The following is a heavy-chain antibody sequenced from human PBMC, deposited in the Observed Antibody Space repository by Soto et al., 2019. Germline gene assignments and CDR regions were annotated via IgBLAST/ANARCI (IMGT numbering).Heavy chain of an antibody. Sequence: QMQLVQSGPEVKKPGTSVKVSCKASGFTFTSSAVQWVRQAREQRLEWIGWIVVGSGNTNYAQKFQERVTITRDMSTSTAYMELSSLRSEDTAVYYCATIQLPGDKRDYWGQGSLFTVSS. V-gene: IGHV1-58*01. CDR1: GFTFTSSA. D-gene: IGHD7-27*01. CDR2: IVVGSGNT. J-gene: IGHJ4*02. CDR3: ATIQLPGDKRDY.